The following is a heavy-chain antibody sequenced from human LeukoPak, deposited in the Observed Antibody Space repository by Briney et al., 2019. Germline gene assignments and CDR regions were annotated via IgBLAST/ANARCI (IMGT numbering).Heavy chain of an antibody. Sequence: SETLSLTCTVSGDSISTNYWNWIRQPAGKGLEWIGEINHSGSTNYNPSLKSRVTISVDTSKNQFSLKLSSVTAADTAVYYCARARGSSRHAYYYYGMDVWGQGTTVTVSS. CDR3: ARARGSSRHAYYYYGMDV. D-gene: IGHD1-26*01. V-gene: IGHV4-59*01. CDR1: GDSISTNY. J-gene: IGHJ6*02. CDR2: INHSGST.